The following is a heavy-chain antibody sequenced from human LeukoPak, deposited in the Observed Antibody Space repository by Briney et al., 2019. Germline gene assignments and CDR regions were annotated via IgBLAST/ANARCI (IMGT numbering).Heavy chain of an antibody. J-gene: IGHJ4*02. Sequence: ASVKVSCKASGYIFTSYGISWVRQAPGQGLEWMGWISAYNGNTNYAQKLQGRVTMTTDTSTSTAYMELRSLRSDDTAVYYCARIQNPIPWVDYWGQGTLVTVSS. V-gene: IGHV1-18*01. D-gene: IGHD1-26*01. CDR2: ISAYNGNT. CDR1: GYIFTSYG. CDR3: ARIQNPIPWVDY.